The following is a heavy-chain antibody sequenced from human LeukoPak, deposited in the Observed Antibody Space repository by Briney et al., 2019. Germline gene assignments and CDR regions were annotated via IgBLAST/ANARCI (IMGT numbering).Heavy chain of an antibody. CDR1: GYTLTELS. CDR3: ATAPRYCSSTSCYSFDY. J-gene: IGHJ4*02. V-gene: IGHV1-24*01. CDR2: FDPEDGET. D-gene: IGHD2-2*02. Sequence: ASVKVSCKVSGYTLTELSMHWVRQAPGKGLEWMGGFDPEDGETIYAQKFQGRVTVTEDTSTDTAYMELSSLRSEDTAVYYCATAPRYCSSTSCYSFDYWGQGTLVTVSS.